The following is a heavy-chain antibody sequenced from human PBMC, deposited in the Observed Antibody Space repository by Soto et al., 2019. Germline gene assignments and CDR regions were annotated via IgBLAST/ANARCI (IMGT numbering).Heavy chain of an antibody. V-gene: IGHV3-9*01. J-gene: IGHJ3*02. CDR1: GFTFDDYA. CDR3: AKYVTVGATLGKDAFEI. D-gene: IGHD1-26*01. Sequence: EAQLVESGGGLAQPGSSLRLSCAASGFTFDDYAMHWVRLAPGKGLEWVSGINWRSGDITYADSVRGRLTISRDKANSTLYQQMNSLRIEDTALYYCAKYVTVGATLGKDAFEIWGTGTMFTVSS. CDR2: INWRSGDI.